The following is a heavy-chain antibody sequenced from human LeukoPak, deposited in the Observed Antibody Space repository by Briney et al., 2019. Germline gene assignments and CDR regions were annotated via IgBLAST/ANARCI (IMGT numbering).Heavy chain of an antibody. D-gene: IGHD3-22*01. CDR2: IRASGAVT. V-gene: IGHV3-11*04. CDR3: ARSLIVACEDY. CDR1: GFRFDSFY. Sequence: PGGSLRLSCAASGFRFDSFYMGRIRQVPGKGLDYIALIRASGAVTYYAESVKGRFTISRDNAKNSVSLQMNSLSADDTAVYYCARSLIVACEDYWGQGTLVTVSS. J-gene: IGHJ4*02.